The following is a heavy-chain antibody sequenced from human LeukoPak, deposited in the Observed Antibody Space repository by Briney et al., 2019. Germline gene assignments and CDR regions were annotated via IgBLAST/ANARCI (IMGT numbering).Heavy chain of an antibody. Sequence: GGSLRLSCAASGFTVSSNYMSWVRQAPGKGLEWVSVIYSGGSTYYADSVKGRFTISRDNSKNTLYLQMNSLRAEDTAVYYCARDYGDYYYYYMDVWGKGTTVTVSS. CDR1: GFTVSSNY. D-gene: IGHD4-17*01. CDR2: IYSGGST. J-gene: IGHJ6*03. CDR3: ARDYGDYYYYYMDV. V-gene: IGHV3-66*01.